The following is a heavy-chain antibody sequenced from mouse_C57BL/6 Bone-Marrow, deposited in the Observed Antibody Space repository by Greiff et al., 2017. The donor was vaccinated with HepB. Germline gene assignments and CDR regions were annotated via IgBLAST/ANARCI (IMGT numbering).Heavy chain of an antibody. D-gene: IGHD1-1*01. CDR1: GFTFSDYG. CDR3: AREFTTVVAPYAMDY. CDR2: ISSGSSTI. V-gene: IGHV5-17*01. J-gene: IGHJ4*01. Sequence: EVHLVESGGGLVKPGGSLKLSCAASGFTFSDYGMHWVRQAPEKGLEWVAYISSGSSTIYYADTVKGRFTISRDNAKNTLFLQMTSLRSEDTAMYYCAREFTTVVAPYAMDYWGQGTSVTVSS.